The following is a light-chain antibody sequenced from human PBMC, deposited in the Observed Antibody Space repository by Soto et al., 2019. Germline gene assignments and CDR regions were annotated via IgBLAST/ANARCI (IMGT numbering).Light chain of an antibody. CDR2: YDS. Sequence: SYELTQPPSVSVAPGKTARITCGGNNIGSKSVHWYQQKPGQAPVLVIYYDSDRPSGIPERFSGSNSGNTATLTISRVEAGDEADYYCPVWDSSGVVFGGGTKLTVL. CDR1: NIGSKS. V-gene: IGLV3-21*04. CDR3: PVWDSSGVV. J-gene: IGLJ2*01.